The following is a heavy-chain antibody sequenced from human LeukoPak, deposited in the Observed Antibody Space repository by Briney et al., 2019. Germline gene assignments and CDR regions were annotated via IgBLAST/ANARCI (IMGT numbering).Heavy chain of an antibody. Sequence: GGSLRLSCAASGFTFSDYYMSWVRQAPGKGLEWLANIKQDGSETYYLDSVKGRFTISRDNAKNSLYLQMNSLRAEDTAVYYCAELGITMIGGVWGKGTTVTISS. V-gene: IGHV3-7*01. CDR1: GFTFSDYY. D-gene: IGHD3-10*02. CDR2: IKQDGSET. J-gene: IGHJ6*04. CDR3: AELGITMIGGV.